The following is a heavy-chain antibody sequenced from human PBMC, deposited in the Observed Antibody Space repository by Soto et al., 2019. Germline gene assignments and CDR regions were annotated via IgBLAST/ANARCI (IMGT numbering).Heavy chain of an antibody. CDR3: ARGYDYVWGSYRSPYYFDC. J-gene: IGHJ4*02. D-gene: IGHD3-16*02. CDR2: INHSGST. V-gene: IGHV4-34*01. CDR1: GGSFSGYY. Sequence: PSETLSLTCAVYGGSFSGYYWSWIRQPPGKGLEWIGEINHSGSTNYNPSLKSRVTISVDTSKNQFSLKLSSVTAADTAVYYCARGYDYVWGSYRSPYYFDCWGQGTLVTVSS.